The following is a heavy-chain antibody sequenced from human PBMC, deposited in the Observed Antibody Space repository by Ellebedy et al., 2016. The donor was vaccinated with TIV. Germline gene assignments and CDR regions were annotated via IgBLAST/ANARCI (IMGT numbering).Heavy chain of an antibody. CDR2: IKQDGSEK. CDR3: VGSSSVYYYYYGMDV. D-gene: IGHD6-6*01. V-gene: IGHV3-7*01. CDR1: GFTFSSYW. J-gene: IGHJ6*02. Sequence: GESLKISCAASGFTFSSYWMSWVRQAPGKGLEWVANIKQDGSEKYYVDSVKGRFTISRDNAKNSLYLQMNSLRAEDTAVYYCVGSSSVYYYYYGMDVWGQGTTVTVSS.